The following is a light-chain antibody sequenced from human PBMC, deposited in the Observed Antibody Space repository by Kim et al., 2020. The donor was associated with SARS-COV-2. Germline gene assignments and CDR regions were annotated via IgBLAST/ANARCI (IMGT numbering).Light chain of an antibody. J-gene: IGLJ2*01. Sequence: SYELTQPPSVSVSPGQTASISCSGDKLGDKYACWYQQRPGQSLVLVIYEDTRRPSGIPERFSASTSGNTATLTISGTQAMDEADYYCQAWDSTTVIFGGGTQLTVL. CDR3: QAWDSTTVI. CDR1: KLGDKY. V-gene: IGLV3-1*01. CDR2: EDT.